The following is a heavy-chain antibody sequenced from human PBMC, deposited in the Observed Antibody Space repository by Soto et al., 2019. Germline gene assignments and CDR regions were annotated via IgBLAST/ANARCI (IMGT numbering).Heavy chain of an antibody. CDR2: ISISSSDR. V-gene: IGHV3-21*06. J-gene: IGHJ4*01. CDR1: GFTLRTYT. Sequence: GGSLRLSCAASGFTLRTYTMNWVRQAPGKGLEWVSSISISSSDRYYADSVRGRFTISRDNAKNALYLQMDSLRADDTAVYFCVRGMNPLFGGQGTLVTVSS. CDR3: VRGMNPLF.